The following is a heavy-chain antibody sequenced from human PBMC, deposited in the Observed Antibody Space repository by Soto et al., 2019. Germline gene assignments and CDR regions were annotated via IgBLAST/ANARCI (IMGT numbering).Heavy chain of an antibody. CDR2: ISISSSDR. V-gene: IGHV3-21*06. J-gene: IGHJ4*01. CDR1: GFTLRTYT. Sequence: GGSLRLSCAASGFTLRTYTMNWVRQAPGKGLEWVSSISISSSDRYYADSVRGRFTISRDNAKNALYLQMDSLRADDTAVYFCVRGMNPLFGGQGTLVTVSS. CDR3: VRGMNPLF.